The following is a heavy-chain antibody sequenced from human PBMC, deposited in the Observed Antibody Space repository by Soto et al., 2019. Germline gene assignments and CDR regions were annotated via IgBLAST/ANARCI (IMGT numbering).Heavy chain of an antibody. Sequence: QVQLQQSGPGLVKPSGTLSLTCAVSGGSISSSNWWSWVRQPPGKGLEWIGEISHSGSTNYSPSLKSRVTMSIDTSKNQFSLTLKSVTAADTAVYYCARLLRLGYSGNEDYWGQGTLVTVSS. D-gene: IGHD5-12*01. V-gene: IGHV4-4*02. J-gene: IGHJ4*02. CDR3: ARLLRLGYSGNEDY. CDR1: GGSISSSNW. CDR2: ISHSGST.